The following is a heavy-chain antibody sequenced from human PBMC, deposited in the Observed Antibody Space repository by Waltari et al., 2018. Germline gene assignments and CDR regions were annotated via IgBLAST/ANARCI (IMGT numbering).Heavy chain of an antibody. V-gene: IGHV1-69*13. CDR3: ARRIVVVVAATRGYYGMDV. J-gene: IGHJ6*02. Sequence: QVQLVQSGAEVKKPGSSVKVSCKASGGTFSSYAISWVRQAPGQGLEWMGVIIPIFGTATYAQKFQGRVTLTADESTGTAYMELSSLRSEDTAVYYCARRIVVVVAATRGYYGMDVWGQGTTVTVSS. CDR2: IIPIFGTA. D-gene: IGHD2-15*01. CDR1: GGTFSSYA.